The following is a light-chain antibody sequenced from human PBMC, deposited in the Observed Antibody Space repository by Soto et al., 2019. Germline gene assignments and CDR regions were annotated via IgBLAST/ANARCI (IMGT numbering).Light chain of an antibody. J-gene: IGLJ1*01. V-gene: IGLV2-23*02. CDR1: SSDVGSYNL. CDR2: EVS. Sequence: QSALTQPASVSGSPGQSITISCTGTSSDVGSYNLVSWYQQHPGKAPKLMIYEVSKRPSGVSNRFSGSKSGNTASLTISGLQAEDEADYYCCSYAGSNVFGTGTKLTVL. CDR3: CSYAGSNV.